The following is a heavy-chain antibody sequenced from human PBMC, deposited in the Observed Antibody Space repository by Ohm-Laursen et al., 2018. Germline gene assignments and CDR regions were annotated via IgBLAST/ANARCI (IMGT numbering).Heavy chain of an antibody. D-gene: IGHD2-15*01. CDR2: INPSGGNA. CDR3: ARAAVVVVAATRFDY. CDR1: GYTFTSYY. J-gene: IGHJ4*02. Sequence: GASVKVSCKASGYTFTSYYMHWVRQAPGQGLEWMGIINPSGGNAIYAQKFQGRVTMTRDTSTSTVYMELSSLRSEDTAVYYCARAAVVVVAATRFDYWGQGTLVTVSS. V-gene: IGHV1-46*01.